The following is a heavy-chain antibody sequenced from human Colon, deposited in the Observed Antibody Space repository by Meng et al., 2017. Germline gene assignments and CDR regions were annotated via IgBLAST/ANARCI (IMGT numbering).Heavy chain of an antibody. Sequence: QGYLHVSGLGWVQPSQTLSLTVIGSDSDICSGDDYWRWTHQTPGKGLEWIGSIYYSGRTYYNPSLKSRVTISVDTSKSLFSLELSSVTAADTAVYFCARGYYDSSGYGYWYFDLWGRGTLVTVSS. CDR1: DSDICSGDDY. D-gene: IGHD3-22*01. J-gene: IGHJ2*01. CDR3: ARGYYDSSGYGYWYFDL. V-gene: IGHV4-30-4*01. CDR2: IYYSGRT.